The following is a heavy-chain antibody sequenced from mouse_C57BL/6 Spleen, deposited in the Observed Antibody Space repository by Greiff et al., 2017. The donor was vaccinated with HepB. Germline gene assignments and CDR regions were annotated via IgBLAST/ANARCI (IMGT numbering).Heavy chain of an antibody. CDR2: IDPETGGT. CDR3: TTPITTVVAHYWYFDV. J-gene: IGHJ1*03. D-gene: IGHD1-1*01. Sequence: QVQLKESGAELVRPGASVTLSCKASGYTFTDYEMHWVKQTPVHGLEWFGAIDPETGGTAYNQKFKGKAILTADKSSSTAYMELRSLTSEDSAVYYCTTPITTVVAHYWYFDVWGTGTTVTVSS. V-gene: IGHV1-15*01. CDR1: GYTFTDYE.